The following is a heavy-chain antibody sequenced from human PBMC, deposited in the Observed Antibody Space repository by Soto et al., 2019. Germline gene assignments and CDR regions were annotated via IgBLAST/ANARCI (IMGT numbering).Heavy chain of an antibody. Sequence: EVHLVVESGGGLVQPGGSLRLSCAASGFTFSNYWMSWVRQAPGKGLEWVANIKYDGYEKYHVDSVKGRFTISRDNAKNSLFLQMNSLRAEDTAIYYCARVRTENYYGMDVWGQGTTVTVSS. CDR3: ARVRTENYYGMDV. J-gene: IGHJ6*02. V-gene: IGHV3-7*05. CDR2: IKYDGYEK. CDR1: GFTFSNYW.